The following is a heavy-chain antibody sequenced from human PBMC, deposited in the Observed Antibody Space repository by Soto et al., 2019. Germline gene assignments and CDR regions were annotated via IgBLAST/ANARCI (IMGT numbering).Heavy chain of an antibody. CDR2: RNPNSGNT. Sequence: QVQLVQSGAEVKKPGASVKVSCKASGYTFTSYDINWVRQATGQGLEWRGWRNPNSGNTGYAQKFQSRVTMTRNTSRITVYMEMSSLRSEDTAVYYCAREKTAYGMDVWGQGTTVNVSS. CDR3: AREKTAYGMDV. J-gene: IGHJ6*02. V-gene: IGHV1-8*01. CDR1: GYTFTSYD.